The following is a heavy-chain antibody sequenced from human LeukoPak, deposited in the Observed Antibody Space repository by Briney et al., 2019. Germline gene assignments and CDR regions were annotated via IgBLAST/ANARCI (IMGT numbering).Heavy chain of an antibody. J-gene: IGHJ4*02. CDR1: GGTFSSYA. V-gene: IGHV1-69*04. D-gene: IGHD4-17*01. CDR3: ARDRAVPYGDYARRIDY. CDR2: IIPILGIA. Sequence: GASVKVSCKASGGTFSSYAISWVRQAPGQGLEWMGRIIPILGIANYAQKFQGRVTITADKSTSTAYMELRSLRSDDTAVYYCARDRAVPYGDYARRIDYWGQGTLVTVSS.